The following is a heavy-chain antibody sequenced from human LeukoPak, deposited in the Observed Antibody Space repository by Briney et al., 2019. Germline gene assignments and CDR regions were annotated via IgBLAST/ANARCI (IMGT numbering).Heavy chain of an antibody. CDR1: GFTLSKNW. Sequence: PGGSLRLSCTGSGFTLSKNWAYWVRQAPGERLVWVSRITTDETSLSYAASVKGRLTISRDNARDTVYLQMNNLRVDDTAVYYCVRFSAQPTGGQPIWDQGTMVTVSS. CDR2: ITTDETSL. D-gene: IGHD1-14*01. CDR3: VRFSAQPTGGQPI. V-gene: IGHV3-74*01. J-gene: IGHJ3*02.